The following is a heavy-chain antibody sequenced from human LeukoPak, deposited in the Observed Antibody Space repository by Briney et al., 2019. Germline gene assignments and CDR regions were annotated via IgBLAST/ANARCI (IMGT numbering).Heavy chain of an antibody. CDR2: IYYSGST. Sequence: SQTLSLTCTVSRGSISSGGYYWSWIRQHPGKGLEWIGYIYYSGSTYYNPSLKSRVTISVDTSKNQFSLKLSSVTAADTAVYYCARAQPYYYDSSGYIDYWGQGTLVTVSS. D-gene: IGHD3-22*01. V-gene: IGHV4-31*03. J-gene: IGHJ4*02. CDR1: RGSISSGGYY. CDR3: ARAQPYYYDSSGYIDY.